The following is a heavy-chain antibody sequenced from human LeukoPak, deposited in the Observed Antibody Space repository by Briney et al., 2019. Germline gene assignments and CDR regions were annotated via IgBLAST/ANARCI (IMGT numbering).Heavy chain of an antibody. V-gene: IGHV3-23*01. CDR1: GFTFSSYA. J-gene: IGHJ4*02. CDR3: ARVRYGDYFDY. D-gene: IGHD4-17*01. CDR2: ISGSGGST. Sequence: GGSLRPSCAASGFTFSSYAMSWVRQAPGKGLEWVSVISGSGGSTYYADSVKGRFTISRDNAENSLYLQMNSLRAEDTAVYYCARVRYGDYFDYWGQGTLVTVSS.